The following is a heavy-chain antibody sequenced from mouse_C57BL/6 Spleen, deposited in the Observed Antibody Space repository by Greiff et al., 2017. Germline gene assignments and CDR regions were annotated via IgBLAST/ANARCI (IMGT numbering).Heavy chain of an antibody. J-gene: IGHJ1*03. Sequence: EVQLQQSGTVLARPGASVKMSCKTSGYTFTSYCMYWVKQRPGQGLEWIGAIYPGNSDTSYNQKFKGKAKLTAVTSASTAYMELSSLTNEDSAVYYCTRQGYYGSYWYFDVWGTGTTVTVSS. V-gene: IGHV1-5*01. CDR3: TRQGYYGSYWYFDV. D-gene: IGHD1-1*01. CDR2: IYPGNSDT. CDR1: GYTFTSYC.